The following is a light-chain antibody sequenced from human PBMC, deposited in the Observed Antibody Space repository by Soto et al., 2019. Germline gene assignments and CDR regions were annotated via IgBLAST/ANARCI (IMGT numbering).Light chain of an antibody. Sequence: QSVLTQPPSVSAAPGQKLTISCSGSTSDIGNNYVSWYQQLPGAAPKLLIYENNKRPSGIPDRFSGSKSGTSATLGITGLQTGDEADYYCGTWDSSLSAAVFGTGTKVTVL. J-gene: IGLJ1*01. CDR2: ENN. V-gene: IGLV1-51*02. CDR3: GTWDSSLSAAV. CDR1: TSDIGNNY.